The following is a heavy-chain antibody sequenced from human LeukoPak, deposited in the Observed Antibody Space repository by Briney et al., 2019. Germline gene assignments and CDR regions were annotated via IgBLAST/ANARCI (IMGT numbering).Heavy chain of an antibody. CDR2: INPNSGGT. J-gene: IGHJ3*02. CDR3: ATASDAFDI. Sequence: ASVKDSCKASGYTFTAYYMHWVRQALGQGLEWMGWINPNSGGTNYAQTFQGRVTMTTDTSISTAYMELSRLRSDDTAVYYCATASDAFDIWGQGTMVTVSS. CDR1: GYTFTAYY. V-gene: IGHV1-2*02.